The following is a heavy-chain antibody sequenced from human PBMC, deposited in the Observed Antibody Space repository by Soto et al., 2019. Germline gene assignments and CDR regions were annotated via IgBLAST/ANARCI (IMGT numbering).Heavy chain of an antibody. Sequence: GGSLRLSCAASGFTFSSYAMSWVRQAPGKGLEWVSAISGSGGSTYCADSVKGRFTISRDNSKNTLYLQMNSLRAEDTAVYYCAKEGGPQGYCSGGSCYRYYYYGMDVWGQGTTVTVSS. CDR1: GFTFSSYA. CDR2: ISGSGGST. D-gene: IGHD2-15*01. J-gene: IGHJ6*02. CDR3: AKEGGPQGYCSGGSCYRYYYYGMDV. V-gene: IGHV3-23*01.